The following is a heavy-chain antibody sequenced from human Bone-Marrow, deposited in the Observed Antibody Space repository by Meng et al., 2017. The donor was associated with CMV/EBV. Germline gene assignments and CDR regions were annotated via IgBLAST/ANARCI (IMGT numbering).Heavy chain of an antibody. CDR1: GVTFSIYW. CDR2: INSDGSST. V-gene: IGHV3-74*01. D-gene: IGHD6-13*01. Sequence: SCSASGVTFSIYWIHWVRQAPGKGLVWVSRINSDGSSTSYADSVKGRFTISRDNAKNTLYLQMNSLRAEDTAVYYCAREGGYGGFDPWGQGTLVTVSS. J-gene: IGHJ5*02. CDR3: AREGGYGGFDP.